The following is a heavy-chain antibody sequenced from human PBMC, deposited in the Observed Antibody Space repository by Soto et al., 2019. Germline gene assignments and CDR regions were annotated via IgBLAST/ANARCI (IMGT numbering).Heavy chain of an antibody. V-gene: IGHV3-30-3*01. CDR3: ARSYKSGWYYFDY. CDR2: ISYDGNNK. J-gene: IGHJ4*02. D-gene: IGHD6-19*01. CDR1: GFTFSTYA. Sequence: GGSLRLSCAASGFTFSTYAIHWVRQAPGKGLEWAAFISYDGNNKNYADPVKGRFTISRDNSKNTVYLQMNSLTAEDTALYYCARSYKSGWYYFDYWGQGTLVTVSS.